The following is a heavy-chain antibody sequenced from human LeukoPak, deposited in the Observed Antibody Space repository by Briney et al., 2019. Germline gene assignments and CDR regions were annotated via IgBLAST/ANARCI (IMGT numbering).Heavy chain of an antibody. Sequence: ASVKLSCKASGYTFTSYSISWVRQAPGQGLEWMGWISGYISNTNYAQKLQGRVTMTTDTSTTTASMELRSLRSDDTAVYYCARDLRRYCSSTSCYIGSYFDYWGQGTLLTVSS. CDR3: ARDLRRYCSSTSCYIGSYFDY. V-gene: IGHV1-18*01. J-gene: IGHJ4*02. CDR2: ISGYISNT. D-gene: IGHD2-2*02. CDR1: GYTFTSYS.